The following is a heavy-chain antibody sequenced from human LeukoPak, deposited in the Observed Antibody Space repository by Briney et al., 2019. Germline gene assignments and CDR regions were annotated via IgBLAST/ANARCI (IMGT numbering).Heavy chain of an antibody. CDR2: ISGGGST. V-gene: IGHV3-23*01. CDR3: AKTGDSSGYNYGVDY. D-gene: IGHD3-22*01. J-gene: IGHJ4*02. CDR1: GFTFSSYA. Sequence: GGSLRLSCAASGFTFSSYAMSWVRQAPGKGLEWVSSISGGGSTYYADSVKGRFTISRDNSKSTLCLQMNSLRTEDTAGYYWAKTGDSSGYNYGVDYWAQGTVVTVSS.